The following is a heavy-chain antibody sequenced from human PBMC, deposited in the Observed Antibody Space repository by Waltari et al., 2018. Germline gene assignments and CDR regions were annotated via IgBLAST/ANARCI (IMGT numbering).Heavy chain of an antibody. CDR3: ARDRGGGVPLDY. D-gene: IGHD2-8*02. V-gene: IGHV1-2*06. Sequence: KPGASVKVSCKASGYTFTGYYMHWVRQAPGQGLEWMGRINPNSGGTNYAQKFQGRVTMTRDTSISTTYMELSRLRSDDTAVYYCARDRGGGVPLDYWGQGTLVTVSS. J-gene: IGHJ4*02. CDR2: INPNSGGT. CDR1: GYTFTGYY.